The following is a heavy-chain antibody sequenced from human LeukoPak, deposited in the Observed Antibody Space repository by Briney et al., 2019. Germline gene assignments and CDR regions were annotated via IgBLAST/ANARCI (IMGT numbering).Heavy chain of an antibody. V-gene: IGHV4-59*11. D-gene: IGHD2-2*01. CDR3: ARDGSSTRGYNWFDT. Sequence: PSETLSLTCTVSGGSISSHFWSWLRQPPGKGLEWLGYIYYTGSTNYNPSLKSRVTISVDTSKNQFSLKLSSVTAADTAVYYCARDGSSTRGYNWFDTWGQGTLVTVSS. CDR2: IYYTGST. J-gene: IGHJ5*02. CDR1: GGSISSHF.